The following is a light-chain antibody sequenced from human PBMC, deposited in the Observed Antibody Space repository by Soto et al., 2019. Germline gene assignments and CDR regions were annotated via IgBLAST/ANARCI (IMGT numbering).Light chain of an antibody. V-gene: IGLV3-21*04. CDR1: NIGSSR. CDR3: QVWDITANHYV. J-gene: IGLJ1*01. Sequence: SYELTQPPSVSVAPEKTARITFGGNNIGSSRVCSYRQKPGQAPVLVIYYDSDSPSGIPERFSGSNSGNTATLTISRVEAGDEPDHYCQVWDITANHYVFGTGTKHPVL. CDR2: YDS.